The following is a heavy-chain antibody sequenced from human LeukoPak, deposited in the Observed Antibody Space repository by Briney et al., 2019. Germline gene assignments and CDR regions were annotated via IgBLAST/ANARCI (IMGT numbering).Heavy chain of an antibody. CDR3: ARAHQGYCSSTSCTNWFDP. CDR2: IYTSGST. D-gene: IGHD2-2*01. J-gene: IGHJ5*02. CDR1: GGSISSYY. Sequence: PSETLSLTCTVSGGSISSYYWSWIRQPAGKGLEWIGRIYTSGSTNYNPSLKSRVTMSVDTSKNQFSLKLSSVTAADTAVYYCARAHQGYCSSTSCTNWFDPWGQGTLVTVSS. V-gene: IGHV4-4*07.